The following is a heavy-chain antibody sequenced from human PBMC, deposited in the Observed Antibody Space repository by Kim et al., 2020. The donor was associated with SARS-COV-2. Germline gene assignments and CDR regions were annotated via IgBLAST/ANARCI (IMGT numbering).Heavy chain of an antibody. V-gene: IGHV3-74*01. Sequence: GGSLRLSCAASGFTLRTHYLHWVRQAPGKGLVWVSRIESDGTGTDYADSVKGRFTISRDNAKNTGYLQMNSLSAEDTALYYCARGGVNSRWGYVYIWGRG. CDR2: IESDGTGT. CDR3: ARGGVNSRWGYVYI. CDR1: GFTLRTHY. J-gene: IGHJ2*01. D-gene: IGHD3-16*01.